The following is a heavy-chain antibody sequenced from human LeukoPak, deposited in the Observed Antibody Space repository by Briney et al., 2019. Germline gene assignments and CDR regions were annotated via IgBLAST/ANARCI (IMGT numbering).Heavy chain of an antibody. Sequence: SETLSLTCTVSGGSISSGSYYWSWIRQPAGKGLEWIGEINHSGSTNYNPSLKSRVTISVDKSKNQLSLRLNSVTAADTAVYYCVSNGWYSLEYWGQGTLVTVSS. D-gene: IGHD6-19*01. CDR1: GGSISSGSYY. CDR3: VSNGWYSLEY. J-gene: IGHJ4*02. V-gene: IGHV4-61*10. CDR2: INHSGST.